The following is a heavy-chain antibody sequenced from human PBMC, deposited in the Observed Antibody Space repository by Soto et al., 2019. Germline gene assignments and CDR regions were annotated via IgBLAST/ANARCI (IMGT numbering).Heavy chain of an antibody. CDR3: ASSLVDWNRFDP. Sequence: GASVKVCSKASGGTFSSYAISWVRQAPGQGLEWMGGIIPIFGTANYAQKFQGRVTITADESTSTAYMELSSLRSEDTAVYYCASSLVDWNRFDPWGQGTLVTVSS. CDR2: IIPIFGTA. J-gene: IGHJ5*02. D-gene: IGHD1-1*01. V-gene: IGHV1-69*13. CDR1: GGTFSSYA.